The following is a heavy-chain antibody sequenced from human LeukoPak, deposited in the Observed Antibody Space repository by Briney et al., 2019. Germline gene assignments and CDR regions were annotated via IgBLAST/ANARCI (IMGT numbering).Heavy chain of an antibody. CDR1: GGSISSYY. D-gene: IGHD5-12*01. CDR3: ARGGYSGSDWTT. Sequence: SETLSLTCTVSGGSISSYYWSWIRQPPGKGLEWIGYIYYSGSTNYNPSLKSRVTISVDTSKNQFSLKLSSVTAADTAVYYCARGGYSGSDWTTWGQGTRVTVSS. CDR2: IYYSGST. J-gene: IGHJ5*02. V-gene: IGHV4-59*01.